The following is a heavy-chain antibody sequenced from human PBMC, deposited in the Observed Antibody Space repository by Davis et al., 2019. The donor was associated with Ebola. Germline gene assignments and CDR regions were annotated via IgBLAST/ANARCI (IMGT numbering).Heavy chain of an antibody. J-gene: IGHJ4*02. CDR2: IIPIFGTA. D-gene: IGHD3-9*01. CDR1: GYTFTNYY. CDR3: ARPYYDILTGLYYFDY. V-gene: IGHV1-69*13. Sequence: SVKVSCKASGYTFTNYYMHWVRQAPGQGLEWMGGIIPIFGTANYAQKFQGRVTITADESTSTAYMELSSLRSEDTAVYYCARPYYDILTGLYYFDYWGQGTLVTVSS.